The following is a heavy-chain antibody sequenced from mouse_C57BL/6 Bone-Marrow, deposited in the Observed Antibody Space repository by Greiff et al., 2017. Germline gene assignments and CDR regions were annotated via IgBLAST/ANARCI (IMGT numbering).Heavy chain of an antibody. V-gene: IGHV6-3*01. D-gene: IGHD2-4*01. CDR2: IRLKSDNYAT. J-gene: IGHJ2*01. CDR1: GFTFSNYW. CDR3: TAGDYGEDY. Sequence: EVKLVESGGGLVQPGGSMKLSCVASGFTFSNYWMNWVRQSPEKGLEWVAQIRLKSDNYATHYAESVKGRFTISRDDSKSSVYLQMNNLRAEDTGIYYCTAGDYGEDYWGQGTTLTVSS.